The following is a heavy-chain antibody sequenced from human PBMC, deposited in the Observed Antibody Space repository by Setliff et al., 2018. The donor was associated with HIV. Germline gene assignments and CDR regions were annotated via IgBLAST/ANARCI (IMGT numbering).Heavy chain of an antibody. CDR1: SDSISSSY. D-gene: IGHD2-21*02. Sequence: TLSLTCTVSSDSISSSYWTWIRQPPGQGLEWIGYVHHSGSTKYNASLRSRVTMSVDTSKNLFSLTLRSVTAADTAVYYCASAGPYCGDDCPYNWLTPWGQGTLVTVS. J-gene: IGHJ5*02. CDR3: ASAGPYCGDDCPYNWLTP. V-gene: IGHV4-59*01. CDR2: VHHSGST.